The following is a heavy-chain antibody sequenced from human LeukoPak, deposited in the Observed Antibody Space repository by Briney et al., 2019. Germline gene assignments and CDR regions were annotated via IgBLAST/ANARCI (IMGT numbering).Heavy chain of an antibody. J-gene: IGHJ4*02. CDR2: VDAEDGET. CDR1: GYTFTDYY. CDR3: ATGEAYSSREFDY. Sequence: ASVKVSCKVSGYTFTDYYMHWVQQAPGKGLEWMGLVDAEDGETIYAEKFQGRVTITADTSTDTAYMELSSLRSEDTAVYYCATGEAYSSREFDYWGQGTLVTVSS. D-gene: IGHD6-13*01. V-gene: IGHV1-69-2*01.